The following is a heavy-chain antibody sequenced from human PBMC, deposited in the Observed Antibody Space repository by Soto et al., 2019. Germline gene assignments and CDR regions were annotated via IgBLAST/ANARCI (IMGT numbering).Heavy chain of an antibody. J-gene: IGHJ4*02. V-gene: IGHV3-30*03. CDR1: GFTFSSYG. Sequence: QVQLVESGGDVVQPGRSLRLSCAASGFTFSSYGMHWVRQAPGKGLEWVAVISYDGSVKYYAESVKGRFTISRDNSKNPMYLQMNSLRAEDTAVYYCAGEGASGYWGQGTLVTVSS. CDR3: AGEGASGY. D-gene: IGHD2-21*01. CDR2: ISYDGSVK.